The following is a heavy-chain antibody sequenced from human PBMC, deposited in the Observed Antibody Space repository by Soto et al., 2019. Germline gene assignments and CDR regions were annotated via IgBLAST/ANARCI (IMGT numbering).Heavy chain of an antibody. CDR3: ARDLLRFLEWPNWFDP. J-gene: IGHJ5*02. Sequence: SQTLSLTCAISGDSVSSNSAAWNWIRQSPSRGLEWLGRTYYRSKWYNDYAVSVKSRITINPDTSKNQFSLQLNSVTPEDTAVYYCARDLLRFLEWPNWFDPWGQGTLVTVSS. D-gene: IGHD3-3*01. V-gene: IGHV6-1*01. CDR1: GDSVSSNSAA. CDR2: TYYRSKWYN.